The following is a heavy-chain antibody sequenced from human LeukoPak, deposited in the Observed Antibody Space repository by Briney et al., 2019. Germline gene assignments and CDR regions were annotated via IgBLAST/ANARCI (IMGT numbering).Heavy chain of an antibody. J-gene: IGHJ4*02. Sequence: ASVKVSCKASGHTFTGYYMHWVRQAPGQGPEWMGWINPDSGGPNYAQKFQGRVTMTRDTSVSTAYMELDRLRSDDTAVYYCARESRGVLNYFDYWGQGTLVTVSS. D-gene: IGHD3-22*01. CDR3: ARESRGVLNYFDY. V-gene: IGHV1-2*02. CDR1: GHTFTGYY. CDR2: INPDSGGP.